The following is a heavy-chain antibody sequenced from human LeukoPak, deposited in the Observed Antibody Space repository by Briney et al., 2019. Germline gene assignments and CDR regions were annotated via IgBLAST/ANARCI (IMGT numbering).Heavy chain of an antibody. J-gene: IGHJ4*02. CDR3: ATSGREGSGSYFRF. CDR1: GFTFDDFA. D-gene: IGHD1-26*01. V-gene: IGHV3-20*04. CDR2: INWSGTTP. Sequence: GGSLRLSCAASGFTFDDFAMNWVRQAPGKGLEWVSGINWSGTTPTYGGSVKGRFTISRDNAKNSLFLQMNRLRGEDTALYYCATSGREGSGSYFRFWGQGTLVTVSS.